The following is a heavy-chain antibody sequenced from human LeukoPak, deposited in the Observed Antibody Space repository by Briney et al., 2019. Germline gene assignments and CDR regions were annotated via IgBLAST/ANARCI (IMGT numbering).Heavy chain of an antibody. CDR2: ISGSGGST. V-gene: IGHV3-23*01. CDR1: GFSFTSYA. Sequence: GGSLRLSCAASGFSFTSYAMSWVRQAPGQGLEGVSAISGSGGSTYYADCLQGGFTISRDNSKNTLYLQMNSLSAEDTAVYYCAKRYCSGGSCYPLDYWGQGTLVTVSS. D-gene: IGHD2-15*01. J-gene: IGHJ4*02. CDR3: AKRYCSGGSCYPLDY.